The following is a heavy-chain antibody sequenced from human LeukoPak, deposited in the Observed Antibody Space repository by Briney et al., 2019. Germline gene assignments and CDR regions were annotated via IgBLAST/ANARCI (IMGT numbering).Heavy chain of an antibody. V-gene: IGHV3-21*01. Sequence: GGSLRLSCAASGFTFSSYSMNWVRQPPGKGLEWVSSISSSSSYIYYADSVKGRFTISMDNAKNSLYLQMNSLRAEDTAMYYCARDAGSWEAFDIWGQGTMVTVSS. J-gene: IGHJ3*02. CDR1: GFTFSSYS. CDR2: ISSSSSYI. D-gene: IGHD2-15*01. CDR3: ARDAGSWEAFDI.